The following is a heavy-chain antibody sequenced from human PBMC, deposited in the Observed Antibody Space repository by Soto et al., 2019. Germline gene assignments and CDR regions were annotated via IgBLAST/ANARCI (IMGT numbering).Heavy chain of an antibody. Sequence: SVKVSCKASGFTFTSPAVQWVRQARGQRLEWIGWIVVGSGNTNYAQKFQERVTITRDMSTSTAYMELSSLRSEDTAVYYCAAAGQWLVLDFDYWGQGTLVTVSS. CDR2: IVVGSGNT. CDR3: AAAGQWLVLDFDY. D-gene: IGHD6-19*01. J-gene: IGHJ4*02. CDR1: GFTFTSPA. V-gene: IGHV1-58*01.